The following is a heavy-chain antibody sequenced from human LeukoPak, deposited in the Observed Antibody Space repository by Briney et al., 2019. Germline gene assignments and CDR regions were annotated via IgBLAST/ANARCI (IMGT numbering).Heavy chain of an antibody. V-gene: IGHV3-74*01. J-gene: IGHJ5*02. Sequence: GGSLRLSCAASGFTFSGYSMDWVRQAPGEGLVWVSRIGGDGTATTYADFVKDRFTISRDNDKNTLYLQMNSLRAEDTPVYYGVRDHNFLIFSWGQGALVSVSS. CDR3: VRDHNFLIFS. CDR2: IGGDGTAT. D-gene: IGHD2/OR15-2a*01. CDR1: GFTFSGYS.